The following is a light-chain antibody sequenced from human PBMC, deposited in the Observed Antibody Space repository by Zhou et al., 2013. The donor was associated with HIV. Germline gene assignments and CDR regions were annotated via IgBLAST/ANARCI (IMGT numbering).Light chain of an antibody. J-gene: IGKJ1*01. CDR3: QQYDNYSPRT. Sequence: DIQMTQSPSTLSASVGDRVTITCRASQSIGSWLAWYQQEPGRAPKLLIYKASSLESGVPSRFSGSGSGTEFTLTIISLQPDDSATYYCQQYDNYSPRTFGQGTKVEIK. CDR1: QSIGSW. V-gene: IGKV1-5*03. CDR2: KAS.